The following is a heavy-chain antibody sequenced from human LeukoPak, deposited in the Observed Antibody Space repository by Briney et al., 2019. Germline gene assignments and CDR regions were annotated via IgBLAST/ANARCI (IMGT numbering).Heavy chain of an antibody. J-gene: IGHJ5*02. D-gene: IGHD3-22*01. CDR1: GFTFSSYA. V-gene: IGHV3-30-3*01. CDR2: ISYDGSNK. CDR3: ARSGYYDSNWFDP. Sequence: PGGSLRLSCAASGFTFSSYAMHWVRQAPGKGPEWVAVISYDGSNKYYADSVKGRFTISRDNSKNTLYLQMNSLRAEDTAVYYCARSGYYDSNWFDPWGQGTLVTVSS.